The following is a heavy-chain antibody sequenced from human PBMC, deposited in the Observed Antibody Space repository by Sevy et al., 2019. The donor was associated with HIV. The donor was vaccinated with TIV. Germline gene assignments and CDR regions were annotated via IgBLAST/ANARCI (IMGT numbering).Heavy chain of an antibody. D-gene: IGHD3-16*01. V-gene: IGHV1-18*01. CDR1: GYIFTSYG. J-gene: IGHJ4*02. Sequence: ASVKVSCKASGYIFTSYGISWVRQAPGRGLEWVGWISPYKGTTNYAQKFQGRVTMTTDTSTFKVYMQLRSLSSDDTAIYYCARDRDYDYIWGTFPYRDFWGQGTLVTVSS. CDR3: ARDRDYDYIWGTFPYRDF. CDR2: ISPYKGTT.